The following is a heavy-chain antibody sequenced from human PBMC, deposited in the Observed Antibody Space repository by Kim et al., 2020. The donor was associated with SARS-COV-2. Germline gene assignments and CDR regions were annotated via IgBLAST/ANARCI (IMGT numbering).Heavy chain of an antibody. V-gene: IGHV1-18*01. CDR2: ISAYNGNT. CDR1: GYTFNSYG. D-gene: IGHD4-17*01. J-gene: IGHJ4*02. CDR3: ARVKIRTTVTTYYFDY. Sequence: ASVKVSCKASGYTFNSYGISWVRQAPGQGLEWMGWISAYNGNTNYAQKLQGRVTMTTDTSTSTAYMELRSLRSDDTAVYYCARVKIRTTVTTYYFDYWGQGTLVTVSS.